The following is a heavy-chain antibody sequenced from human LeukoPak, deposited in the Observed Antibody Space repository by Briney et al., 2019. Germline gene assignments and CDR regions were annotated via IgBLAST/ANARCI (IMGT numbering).Heavy chain of an antibody. CDR3: AREGKYYDILTGYHSQNAFDI. CDR2: ISYDGSNK. Sequence: GGSLRLSCAASGFTFSSYAMHWVRQAPGKGLEWVAVISYDGSNKYHADSVKGRFTISRDNSKNTLYLQMNSLRAEDTAVYYCAREGKYYDILTGYHSQNAFDIWGQGTMVTVSS. CDR1: GFTFSSYA. J-gene: IGHJ3*02. V-gene: IGHV3-30*04. D-gene: IGHD3-9*01.